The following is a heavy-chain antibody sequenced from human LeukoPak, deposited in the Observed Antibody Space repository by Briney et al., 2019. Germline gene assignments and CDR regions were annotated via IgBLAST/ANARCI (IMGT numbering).Heavy chain of an antibody. CDR1: CYTFIDFS. V-gene: IGHV3-21*01. J-gene: IGHJ4*02. CDR3: DKLRRNNDRSGYYYYYDY. D-gene: IGHD3-22*01. Sequence: PGGSLRLSCAASCYTFIDFSGSWVRQAPGKGLEWVSSISVRSNYRYYADSVRGRFTISRDDARDAKISQMNSLRALDAEVTSCDKLRRNNDRSGYYYYYDYWGQGTLVTVSS. CDR2: ISVRSNYR.